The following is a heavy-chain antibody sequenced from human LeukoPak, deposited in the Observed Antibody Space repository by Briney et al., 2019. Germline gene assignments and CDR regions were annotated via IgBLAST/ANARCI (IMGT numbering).Heavy chain of an antibody. CDR1: GYTFTSYY. V-gene: IGHV1-46*01. D-gene: IGHD3-22*01. Sequence: ASVKVSCKASGYTFTSYYMHWVRQAPGQGLEWMGIINPSGGSTSYAQKFQGRVTMTRDTSTSTVYMELSSLRSEDTAVYYCARGSRAVIVVIGSNYFDYWGQGTLVTVSS. CDR2: INPSGGST. CDR3: ARGSRAVIVVIGSNYFDY. J-gene: IGHJ4*02.